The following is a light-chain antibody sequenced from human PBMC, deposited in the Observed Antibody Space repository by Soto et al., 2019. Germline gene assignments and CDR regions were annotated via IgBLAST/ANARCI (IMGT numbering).Light chain of an antibody. CDR3: QQYNIWPPVT. V-gene: IGKV3-15*01. CDR1: QSVRSN. J-gene: IGKJ5*01. CDR2: GAS. Sequence: EIVMTQSPATLSVPPGERATLSCRASQSVRSNLAWYQQKPGQSPRLLIYGASTRATGIPARFSGSGSGTQFTLTISSLQSEDFAVYYCQQYNIWPPVTFGQGTRLEIK.